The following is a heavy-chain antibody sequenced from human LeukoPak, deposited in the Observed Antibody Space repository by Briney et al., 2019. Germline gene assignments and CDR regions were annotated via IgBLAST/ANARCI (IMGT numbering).Heavy chain of an antibody. CDR1: GGSISSSSYY. CDR3: ARAGYDYVWGTKLEY. J-gene: IGHJ4*02. CDR2: IYYSGST. V-gene: IGHV4-39*01. D-gene: IGHD3-16*01. Sequence: SETLSLTCTVSGGSISSSSYYWGWIRQPPGKGLEWIGSIYYSGSTYYNPSLKSRVTISVDTSKNQFSLKLSSVTAADTAVYYCARAGYDYVWGTKLEYWGQGTLVTVSS.